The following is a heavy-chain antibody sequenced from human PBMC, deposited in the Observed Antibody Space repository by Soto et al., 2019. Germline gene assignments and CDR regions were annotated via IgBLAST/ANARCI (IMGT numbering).Heavy chain of an antibody. CDR3: TDGFDI. CDR1: GFSFSNYW. V-gene: IGHV3-7*01. CDR2: TMPDGSEK. J-gene: IGHJ3*02. Sequence: PGGSLRLSCVASGFSFSNYWMSWVRQAPEKGLEWVAKTMPDGSEKHYVDSVKGRFTISRDNAKNSLYLHMNNLRAEDTAVYYCTDGFDIWGQGTMVTVSS.